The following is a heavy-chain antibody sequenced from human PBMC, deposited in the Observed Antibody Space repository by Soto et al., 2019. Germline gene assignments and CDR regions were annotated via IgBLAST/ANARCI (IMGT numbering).Heavy chain of an antibody. CDR2: INAGGNT. J-gene: IGHJ3*02. D-gene: IGHD3-9*01. CDR1: GFDASVNY. CDR3: AKDRQYDILTGYYEVDAFDI. V-gene: IGHV3-66*01. Sequence: PGGSPRLSCAASGFDASVNYMAWVRQAPGKGLEWVSTINAGGNTFYADSVKGRFTISRDNSKNTLYLQMNSLRAEDTAVYYCAKDRQYDILTGYYEVDAFDIWGQGTMVTVSS.